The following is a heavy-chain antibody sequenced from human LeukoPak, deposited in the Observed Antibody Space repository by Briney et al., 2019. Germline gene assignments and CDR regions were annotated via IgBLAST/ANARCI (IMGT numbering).Heavy chain of an antibody. V-gene: IGHV3-21*05. Sequence: PGGSLRLSCAASGFAFSDFSMNWVRRAPGKGLEWVANTRGSGSGMGSGNYYAVSVKGRFTISRDDAKNSLYLQMNSLRAEDTAFYYCARDDNWGFDYWGQGALVTVYS. J-gene: IGHJ4*02. D-gene: IGHD7-27*01. CDR3: ARDDNWGFDY. CDR1: GFAFSDFS. CDR2: TRGSGSGMGSGN.